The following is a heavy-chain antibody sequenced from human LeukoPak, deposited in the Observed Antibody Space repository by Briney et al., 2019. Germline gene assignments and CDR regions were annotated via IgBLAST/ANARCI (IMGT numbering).Heavy chain of an antibody. J-gene: IGHJ4*02. CDR3: ARNRWTHYFDY. CDR2: IYTSGST. Sequence: SETLSLTCTVSGGSISSGSYYWSWIRQPAGKGLEWIGRIYTSGSTNYNPSLKSRVTISVDTSKNQFSLKLSSVTAADTAVYYCARNRWTHYFDYWGQGTLVTVSS. V-gene: IGHV4-61*02. D-gene: IGHD1-14*01. CDR1: GGSISSGSYY.